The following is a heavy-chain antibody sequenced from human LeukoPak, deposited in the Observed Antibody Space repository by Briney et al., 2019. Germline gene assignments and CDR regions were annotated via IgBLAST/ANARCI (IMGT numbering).Heavy chain of an antibody. CDR1: GGSISSYY. Sequence: SETLSLTCTVPGGSISSYYWSWIRQPPGKGLEWIGYIYYTGSTNYNPSLKSRVTILVDTSRNQFSLKLNSVTAADTAVYYCARRRVGAISSYNWFDPWGQGTLVTVSS. J-gene: IGHJ5*02. V-gene: IGHV4-59*08. D-gene: IGHD1-26*01. CDR3: ARRRVGAISSYNWFDP. CDR2: IYYTGST.